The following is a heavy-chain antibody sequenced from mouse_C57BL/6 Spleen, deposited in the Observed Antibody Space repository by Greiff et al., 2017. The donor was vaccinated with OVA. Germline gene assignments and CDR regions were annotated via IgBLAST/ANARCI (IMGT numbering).Heavy chain of an antibody. CDR3: AREGPITTVVAPDY. CDR1: GYTFTDYY. CDR2: INPNNGGT. J-gene: IGHJ2*01. Sequence: EVQLQQSGPELVKPGASVKISCKASGYTFTDYYMNWVKQSHGKSLEWIGDINPNNGGTSYNQKFKGKATLTVDKSSSTAYMELRSLTSEDSAVYYCAREGPITTVVAPDYWGQGTTLTVSS. V-gene: IGHV1-26*01. D-gene: IGHD1-1*01.